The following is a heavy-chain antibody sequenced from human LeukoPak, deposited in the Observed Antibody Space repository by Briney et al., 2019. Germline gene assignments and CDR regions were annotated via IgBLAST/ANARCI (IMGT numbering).Heavy chain of an antibody. CDR2: VFYSGST. Sequence: SETLSLTCSVSGDSITTGIYYWAWIRQSPGKGLEWIGSVFYSGSTSYNPSLRSRVSISVDTSQNQFSLELTSVTAADTAVYYCARNSTTVNHVYKFFDYWGRGTLVTVSS. J-gene: IGHJ4*02. V-gene: IGHV4-39*01. CDR3: ARNSTTVNHVYKFFDY. D-gene: IGHD4-17*01. CDR1: GDSITTGIYY.